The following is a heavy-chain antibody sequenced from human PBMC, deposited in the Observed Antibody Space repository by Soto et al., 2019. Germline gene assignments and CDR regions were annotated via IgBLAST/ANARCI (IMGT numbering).Heavy chain of an antibody. CDR2: IYYSGST. D-gene: IGHD4-4*01. CDR1: GGSISSSSYY. V-gene: IGHV4-39*01. J-gene: IGHJ4*02. Sequence: QLQLQESGPGLVKPSETLSLTCTVSGGSISSSSYYWGWIRQPPGKGLEWIGSIYYSGSTYYNPSLKSRVTISVDTSKNQFSLKLSAVTAADTAVYYCARHTDSKIDYWGQGTLVTVSS. CDR3: ARHTDSKIDY.